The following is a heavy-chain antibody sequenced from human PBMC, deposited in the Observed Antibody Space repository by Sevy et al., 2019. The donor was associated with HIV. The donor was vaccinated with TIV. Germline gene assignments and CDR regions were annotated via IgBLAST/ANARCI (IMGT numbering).Heavy chain of an antibody. J-gene: IGHJ4*02. CDR1: GFTFSSYS. V-gene: IGHV3-21*04. CDR3: VRDSWLRPSNSPYYFDF. Sequence: GGSLRLSCAASGFTFSSYSMNWVRQAPGKGLEWVSSISSSSSYIYYADPVKGRFTISRDNAKKSLYLQMDSLRAEDTAVYYCVRDSWLRPSNSPYYFDFWGQGTLVTVSS. D-gene: IGHD5-12*01. CDR2: ISSSSSYI.